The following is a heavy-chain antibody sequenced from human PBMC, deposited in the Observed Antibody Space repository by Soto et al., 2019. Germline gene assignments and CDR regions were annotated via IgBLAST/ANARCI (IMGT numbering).Heavy chain of an antibody. Sequence: ASVKVSCKASGYTFTSYGISWVRQAPGQGPEWMGWISAYNGNTNYAQKLQGRVTMTTDTSTSTAYMELRSLRSDDTAVYYCARGSSGWLRDDAFDIWGQGTMVTVSS. CDR2: ISAYNGNT. J-gene: IGHJ3*02. CDR1: GYTFTSYG. CDR3: ARGSSGWLRDDAFDI. D-gene: IGHD6-19*01. V-gene: IGHV1-18*04.